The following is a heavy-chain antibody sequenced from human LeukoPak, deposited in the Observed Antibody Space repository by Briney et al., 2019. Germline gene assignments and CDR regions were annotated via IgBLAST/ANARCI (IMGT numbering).Heavy chain of an antibody. CDR3: ARVGDSYGYGGHYDY. D-gene: IGHD5-18*01. CDR2: INHSGST. V-gene: IGHV4-34*01. Sequence: SETLSLTCAVYGGSFSGYYWSWIRQPPGKGLEWIGEINHSGSTNYNPSLKSRVTISVDTSKNQFSLKLSSVTAADTAVYYCARVGDSYGYGGHYDYWGQGTPVTVSS. CDR1: GGSFSGYY. J-gene: IGHJ4*02.